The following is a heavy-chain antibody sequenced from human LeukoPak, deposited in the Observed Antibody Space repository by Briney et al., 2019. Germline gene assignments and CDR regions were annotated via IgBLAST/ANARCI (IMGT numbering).Heavy chain of an antibody. V-gene: IGHV4-39*01. CDR2: IYYSGST. CDR3: ASDSSGYYYLDH. CDR1: GGSISSSSYY. D-gene: IGHD3-22*01. Sequence: SETLSLTCTVSGGSISSSSYYWGWIRQPPGKGLEWIGSIYYSGSTYYNPSLKSRVTISVDTSKNQFSLKLSSVTAADTAVYYCASDSSGYYYLDHWGQGTLVTVSS. J-gene: IGHJ4*02.